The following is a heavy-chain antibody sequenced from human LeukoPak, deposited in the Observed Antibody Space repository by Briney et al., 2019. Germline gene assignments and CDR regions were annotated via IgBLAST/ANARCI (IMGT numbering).Heavy chain of an antibody. CDR3: VFQVQGVVQ. J-gene: IGHJ4*02. CDR2: IWYNGNNK. V-gene: IGHV3-30*02. Sequence: GGSLRLSCAASGFTFSSYGMHWVRQAPGKGLEWVALIWYNGNNKYYADSVKGRFTISRDNSKNTLYVQMTSLRTEDTAVYYCVFQVQGVVQWGQGTLVTVSS. CDR1: GFTFSSYG. D-gene: IGHD3-3*01.